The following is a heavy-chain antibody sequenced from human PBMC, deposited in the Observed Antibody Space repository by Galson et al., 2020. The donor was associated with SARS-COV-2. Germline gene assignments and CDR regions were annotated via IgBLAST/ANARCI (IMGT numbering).Heavy chain of an antibody. J-gene: IGHJ6*02. CDR2: IYSGGST. V-gene: IGHV3-53*01. CDR3: ARHLGGGSGWSNYYYYGMDV. D-gene: IGHD6-19*01. CDR1: GLTVSSNY. Sequence: GGSLRLSCAASGLTVSSNYMSWVRQAPGKGLEWVSVIYSGGSTYYADSVKGRFTISRDNSKNTLYLQMNSLRAEDTAVYYCARHLGGGSGWSNYYYYGMDVWGQGTTVTVSS.